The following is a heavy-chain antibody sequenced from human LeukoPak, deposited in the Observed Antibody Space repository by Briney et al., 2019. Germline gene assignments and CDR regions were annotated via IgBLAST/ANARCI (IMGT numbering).Heavy chain of an antibody. CDR1: GYTFTAYY. CDR2: INPNSGGT. J-gene: IGHJ4*02. CDR3: ARGGRSGYRYFDY. D-gene: IGHD5-18*01. V-gene: IGHV1-2*06. Sequence: ASVKVSCKASGYTFTAYYIHWVRQAPGQGLEWMGRINPNSGGTSYAQKFQGRVTMTRDTSISTAYMELSRLISDDTAVYYCARGGRSGYRYFDYWGQGTLVTVSS.